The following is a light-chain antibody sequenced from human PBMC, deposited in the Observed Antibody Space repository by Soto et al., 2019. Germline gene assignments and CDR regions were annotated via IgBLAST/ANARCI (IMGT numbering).Light chain of an antibody. CDR1: QSVLYSSNNNNS. CDR2: WAS. V-gene: IGKV4-1*01. J-gene: IGKJ1*01. CDR3: QQYYSTPLT. Sequence: DIVMTQSPDSLAVSLGERATINCKSSQSVLYSSNNNNSLVWYQQKPGQPPKLLIYWASTRESGVPDRFSGSGSGTDFTLSISSLQAEDVAVYYCQQYYSTPLTFVQGTKVEIK.